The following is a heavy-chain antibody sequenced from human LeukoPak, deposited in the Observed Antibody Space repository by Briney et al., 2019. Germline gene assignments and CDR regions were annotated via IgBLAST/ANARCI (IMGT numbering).Heavy chain of an antibody. CDR1: GFTFSSYG. CDR2: ISYDGSNK. J-gene: IGHJ4*02. Sequence: GGSLRLSCAASGFTFSSYGMHWVRQAPGKGLEWVAVISYDGSNKYYADYVKGRFTISRDNSKNTLYLQMTSLRAEDTAVYYCAKAFSPHYSPGELFTPDYWGQGTLVTVSS. V-gene: IGHV3-30*18. D-gene: IGHD3-10*01. CDR3: AKAFSPHYSPGELFTPDY.